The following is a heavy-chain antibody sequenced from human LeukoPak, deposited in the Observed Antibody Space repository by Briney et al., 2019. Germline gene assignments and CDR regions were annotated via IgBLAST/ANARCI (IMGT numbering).Heavy chain of an antibody. Sequence: GGSLRLSCAASGFTFSGSAMHWVRQASGKGLEWVGRIRSKANSYATAYAASVKGRFTISRDDSKNTAYLQMNSLKTEDTAVYYCARGRVSGYDYRYYYYMDVWGKGTTVTVSS. CDR2: IRSKANSYAT. CDR1: GFTFSGSA. D-gene: IGHD5-12*01. J-gene: IGHJ6*03. V-gene: IGHV3-73*01. CDR3: ARGRVSGYDYRYYYYMDV.